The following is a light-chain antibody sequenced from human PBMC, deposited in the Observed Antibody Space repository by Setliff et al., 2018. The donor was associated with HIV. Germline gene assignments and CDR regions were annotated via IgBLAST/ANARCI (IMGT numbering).Light chain of an antibody. V-gene: IGLV2-14*01. J-gene: IGLJ2*01. Sequence: QSVLTQPASVSGSPGQSITISCTGSRSDIGAYNYVSWYQHHPGKAPKLMISEVNKRPSGVSTRFSGSKTGNTASLTISGLQAEDESDYYCTSYTTSSTLVFGGGTKGTVL. CDR1: RSDIGAYNY. CDR2: EVN. CDR3: TSYTTSSTLV.